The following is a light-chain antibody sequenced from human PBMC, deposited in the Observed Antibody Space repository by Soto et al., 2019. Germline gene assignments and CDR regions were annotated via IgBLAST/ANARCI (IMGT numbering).Light chain of an antibody. J-gene: IGLJ2*01. CDR3: QAWDSSTVV. CDR1: KLGDKY. Sequence: SYELTQAPSVSVSPGQTASITCSGDKLGDKYASWYQQKPGQSPVVVIYKDNKRPSGIPERFSGSNSGNIATLTISGTPAMDEADYYCQAWDSSTVVFGGGTKLTVL. CDR2: KDN. V-gene: IGLV3-1*01.